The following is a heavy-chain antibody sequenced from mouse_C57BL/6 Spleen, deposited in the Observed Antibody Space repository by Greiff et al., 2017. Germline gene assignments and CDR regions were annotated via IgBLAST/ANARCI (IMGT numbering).Heavy chain of an antibody. CDR2: ISYDGSN. J-gene: IGHJ2*01. CDR1: GYSITSGYY. CDR3: ARDVGSYYFDY. Sequence: EVQLQESGPGLVKPSQSLSLTCSVTGYSITSGYYWNWIRQFPGNKLEWMGYISYDGSNNYNPSLKNRISITRDTTKNQFFLKLNSVTNEDTAKYYCARDVGSYYFDYWGQGTTLTVSS. V-gene: IGHV3-6*01.